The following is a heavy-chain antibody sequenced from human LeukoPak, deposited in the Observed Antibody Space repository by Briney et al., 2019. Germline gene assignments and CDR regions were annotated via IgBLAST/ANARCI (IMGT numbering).Heavy chain of an antibody. CDR3: ARGGAARSFDY. D-gene: IGHD6-6*01. V-gene: IGHV3-53*01. Sequence: GGSLRLSCAASGFTVSSNYMSWVRQAPGKGLEWVSVIYDGGSTSYADSVKDRFPVSTATSKNTLDLQMSSLRAEDTAVYFCARGGAARSFDYWGQGILVTVSS. CDR2: IYDGGST. CDR1: GFTVSSNY. J-gene: IGHJ4*02.